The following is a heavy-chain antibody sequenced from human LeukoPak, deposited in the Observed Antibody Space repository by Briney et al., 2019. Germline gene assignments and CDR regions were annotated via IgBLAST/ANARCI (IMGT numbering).Heavy chain of an antibody. J-gene: IGHJ6*02. CDR1: GYTFTSYG. Sequence: ASVKVSCKASGYTFTSYGISWVRQAPGQGLEWMGWISAYNGNTNYAQKLQGRVTMTTDTSTSTAHMELRSLRSDDTAVYYCARDVNDFWSGYSYYGMDVWGQGTTVTVSS. CDR2: ISAYNGNT. V-gene: IGHV1-18*01. CDR3: ARDVNDFWSGYSYYGMDV. D-gene: IGHD3-3*01.